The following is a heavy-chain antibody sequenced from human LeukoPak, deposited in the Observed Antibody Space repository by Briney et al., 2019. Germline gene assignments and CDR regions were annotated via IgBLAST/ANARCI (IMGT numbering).Heavy chain of an antibody. CDR2: ISSSGSTI. CDR3: ARDRRLRFFSKGSYMDV. CDR1: GFTFSSYS. J-gene: IGHJ6*03. D-gene: IGHD3-3*01. Sequence: GGSLRLSCAASGFTFSSYSMNWVRQAPGKGLEWVSYISSSGSTIYYADSVKGRFTISRDNAKNSLYLQMNSLRAEDTAVYYCARDRRLRFFSKGSYMDVWGKGTTVTVSS. V-gene: IGHV3-48*04.